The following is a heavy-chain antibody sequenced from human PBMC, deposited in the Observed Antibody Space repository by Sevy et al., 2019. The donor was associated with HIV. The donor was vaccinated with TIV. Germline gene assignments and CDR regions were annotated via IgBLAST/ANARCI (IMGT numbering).Heavy chain of an antibody. Sequence: GESLKISCAASGFTFSNYGMNWVRQAPGKGPEWVSSISTSSTYIYHADSVKGRFTISRDDAKNSLYLQMNSLRAEDTAIYYCARDVEQQLADYWGQGTLVTVSS. V-gene: IGHV3-21*01. J-gene: IGHJ4*02. CDR3: ARDVEQQLADY. D-gene: IGHD6-13*01. CDR2: ISTSSTYI. CDR1: GFTFSNYG.